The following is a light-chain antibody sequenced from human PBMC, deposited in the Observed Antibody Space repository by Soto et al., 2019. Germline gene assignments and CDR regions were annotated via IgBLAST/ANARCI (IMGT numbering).Light chain of an antibody. CDR3: QEWDSTLDQWM. Sequence: SYELTQPPSVLVAPGQTATITCGGNNIGSKSVHWYQQRPGQAPVLVVYDDRDRPSGIPERFSGSNSGNTATLTISRVEVGDEAEYHCQEWDSTLDQWMFGGGTKLTVL. V-gene: IGLV3-21*02. CDR2: DDR. J-gene: IGLJ3*02. CDR1: NIGSKS.